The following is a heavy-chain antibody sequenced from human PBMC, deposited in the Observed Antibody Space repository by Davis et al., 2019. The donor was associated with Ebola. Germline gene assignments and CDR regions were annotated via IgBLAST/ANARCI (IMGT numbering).Heavy chain of an antibody. V-gene: IGHV1-8*02. D-gene: IGHD6-19*01. CDR3: ARGWAVAY. J-gene: IGHJ4*02. Sequence: ASVKVSCKASGYTFSSHGINWVRQAPGQGPEWMAWISPHNDYRNFAQKFQGRVTMTRNTSISTAYMELSSLRSEDTAVYYCARGWAVAYWGQGTLVTVSS. CDR1: GYTFSSHG. CDR2: ISPHNDYR.